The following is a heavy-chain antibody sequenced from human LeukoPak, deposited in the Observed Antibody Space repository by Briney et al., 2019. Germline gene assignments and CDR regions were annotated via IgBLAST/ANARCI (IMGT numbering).Heavy chain of an antibody. CDR3: AKDLYYYGSGSYYGPDY. J-gene: IGHJ4*02. CDR2: IWYDGSNK. Sequence: GRSLRLSCAASGFTFSSYGMHWVRQAPGKGLEWVAVIWYDGSNKYYADSVKGRFTISRDNSKNTLYLQMNSLRAEDTAVYYCAKDLYYYGSGSYYGPDYWGQGTLVTVSS. V-gene: IGHV3-33*06. D-gene: IGHD3-10*01. CDR1: GFTFSSYG.